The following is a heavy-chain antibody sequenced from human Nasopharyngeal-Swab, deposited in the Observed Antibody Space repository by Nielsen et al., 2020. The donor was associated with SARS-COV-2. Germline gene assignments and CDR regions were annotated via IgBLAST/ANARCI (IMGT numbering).Heavy chain of an antibody. CDR3: ARDPHVDTAMDPYYYYGMDV. Sequence: GEPLTIYCAASGVTFRNYSMNRDRQAPGKGLERGSTIRSSSSYIYYADSVKGRFTISRDNAKNSLYLQMNSLRAEDTAVYYCARDPHVDTAMDPYYYYGMDVWGQGTTVTVSS. CDR1: GVTFRNYS. CDR2: IRSSSSYI. V-gene: IGHV3-21*01. J-gene: IGHJ6*02. D-gene: IGHD5-18*01.